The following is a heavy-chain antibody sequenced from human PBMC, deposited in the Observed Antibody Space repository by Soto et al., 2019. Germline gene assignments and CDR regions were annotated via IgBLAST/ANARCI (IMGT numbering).Heavy chain of an antibody. D-gene: IGHD3-16*01. Sequence: GGSLRLSCAASGFTFSSYSMNWVRQAPGKGLEWVSSISSSSSYIYYADSVKGRFTISRDNAKNSLYLQMNSLRAEDTAVYYCARDGGVTFSTPGVYMDVWGKGTTVTVSS. CDR1: GFTFSSYS. CDR3: ARDGGVTFSTPGVYMDV. CDR2: ISSSSSYI. V-gene: IGHV3-21*01. J-gene: IGHJ6*03.